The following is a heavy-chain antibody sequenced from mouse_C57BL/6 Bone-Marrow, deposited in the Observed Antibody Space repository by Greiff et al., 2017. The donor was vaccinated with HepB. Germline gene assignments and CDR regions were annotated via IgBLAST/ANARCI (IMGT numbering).Heavy chain of an antibody. CDR3: ARDYDYGRRDWCAMDY. CDR1: GFTFSDFY. Sequence: EVNVVESGGGLVQSGRSLRLSCATSGFTFSDFYMEWVRQAPGKGLEWIAASRNKANDYTTEYSASVKGRFIVSRDTSQSILYLQMNALRAEDTAIYYCARDYDYGRRDWCAMDYWGQGTSVTVSS. J-gene: IGHJ4*01. CDR2: SRNKANDYTT. V-gene: IGHV7-1*01. D-gene: IGHD2-4*01.